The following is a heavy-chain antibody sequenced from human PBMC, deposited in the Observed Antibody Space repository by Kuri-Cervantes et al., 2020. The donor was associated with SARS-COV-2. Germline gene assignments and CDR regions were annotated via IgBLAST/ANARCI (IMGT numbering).Heavy chain of an antibody. CDR3: VRDGDHWNFDY. Sequence: GGSLRLSCAASGFTFSGHWIHWVRQAPGKGLVWVSRINPDGSSSTYADAVKGRFTISRDNAKNTLSLQINSLRAEDTAVYYCVRDGDHWNFDYWGQGTLVTVSS. CDR1: GFTFSGHW. J-gene: IGHJ4*02. CDR2: INPDGSSS. D-gene: IGHD1-1*01. V-gene: IGHV3-74*01.